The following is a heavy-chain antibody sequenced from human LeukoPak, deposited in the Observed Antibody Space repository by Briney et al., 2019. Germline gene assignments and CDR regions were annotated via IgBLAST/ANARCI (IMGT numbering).Heavy chain of an antibody. CDR3: VRDYSLGTTNAFDI. J-gene: IGHJ3*02. V-gene: IGHV4-4*07. Sequence: PSETLSLTCAVSGGSISNYYWSWIRQPAGKGLEWIGRIYTTGNTNYNPSLKSRVAMPVDTSEDQFSLKLTSVTAADTALYYCVRDYSLGTTNAFDIWGQGTMVTVSS. CDR2: IYTTGNT. D-gene: IGHD1-7*01. CDR1: GGSISNYY.